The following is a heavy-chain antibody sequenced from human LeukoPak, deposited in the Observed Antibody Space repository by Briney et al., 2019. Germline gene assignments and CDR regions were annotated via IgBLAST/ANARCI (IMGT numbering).Heavy chain of an antibody. D-gene: IGHD3-16*02. CDR1: GGSFSGYY. CDR2: INHSGST. V-gene: IGHV4-34*01. Sequence: SETLSLTCAVYGGSFSGYYWSWIRQPPGKGLEWIGEINHSGSTNYNPSLKSRVTISVDTSKNQFSLKLSSVTAADTAVYYCARGLYDYVWWSYRLAYFDYWGQGTLVTVSS. J-gene: IGHJ4*02. CDR3: ARGLYDYVWWSYRLAYFDY.